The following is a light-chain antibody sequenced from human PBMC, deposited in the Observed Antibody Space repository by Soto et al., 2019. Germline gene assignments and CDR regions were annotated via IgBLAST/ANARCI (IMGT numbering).Light chain of an antibody. J-gene: IGKJ4*01. Sequence: EIVLTQSPDTLSLSPGERATLSCRASHGVGIYLAWYQQKPGQAPRLLIYDASNRATGIPARFSGTGSGTEFGLTISSLEPEDSAVYYCQQRNNWVTFGGGTKVDIK. CDR1: HGVGIY. CDR3: QQRNNWVT. V-gene: IGKV3-11*01. CDR2: DAS.